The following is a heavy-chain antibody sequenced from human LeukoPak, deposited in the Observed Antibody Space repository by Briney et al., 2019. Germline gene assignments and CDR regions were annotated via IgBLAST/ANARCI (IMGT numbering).Heavy chain of an antibody. Sequence: PGGSLRLSCAASGFTFSAYWMTWVRQAPGKGLEWVANIKHDGSEKYYVASVKGRFTTSRANAQNSLYLQMNSLRADDTAVYYCARDRGGCTNGVCFDAFDIWGQGTMVTVSS. D-gene: IGHD2-8*01. J-gene: IGHJ3*02. CDR3: ARDRGGCTNGVCFDAFDI. CDR1: GFTFSAYW. CDR2: IKHDGSEK. V-gene: IGHV3-7*03.